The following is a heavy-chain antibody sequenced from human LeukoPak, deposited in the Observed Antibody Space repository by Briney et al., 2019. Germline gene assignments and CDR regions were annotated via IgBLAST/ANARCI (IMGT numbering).Heavy chain of an antibody. V-gene: IGHV4-31*03. J-gene: IGHJ5*02. Sequence: ASETLSLTCTVSGGSISSSSYYWGWIRQPPGKGLEWIGYIYYSGSTYYNPSLKSRVTISVDTSKNQFSLKLSSVTAADTAVYYCARVNEWFGELSPWGQGTLVTVSS. CDR1: GGSISSSSYY. CDR3: ARVNEWFGELSP. CDR2: IYYSGST. D-gene: IGHD3-10*01.